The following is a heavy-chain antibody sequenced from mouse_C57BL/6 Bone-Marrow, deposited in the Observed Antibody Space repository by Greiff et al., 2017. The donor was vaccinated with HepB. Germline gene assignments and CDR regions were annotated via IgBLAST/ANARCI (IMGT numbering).Heavy chain of an antibody. CDR3: ARDYGSRYDWYFDV. J-gene: IGHJ1*03. CDR1: GFTFSDYG. V-gene: IGHV5-17*01. D-gene: IGHD1-1*01. CDR2: ISSGSSTI. Sequence: EVKLVESGGGLVKPGGSLKLSCAASGFTFSDYGMHWVRQAPEKGLEWVAYISSGSSTIYYADKVKGRFTISRDNAKNTLCLQLTSLRTEDTAMYYCARDYGSRYDWYFDVWGTGTTVTVSS.